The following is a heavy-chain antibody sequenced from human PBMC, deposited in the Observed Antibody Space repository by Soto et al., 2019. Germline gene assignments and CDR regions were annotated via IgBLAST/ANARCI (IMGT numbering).Heavy chain of an antibody. CDR3: VRDAPSQQSIFDR. CDR1: GGSFSGYY. CDR2: INHSGST. V-gene: IGHV4-34*01. J-gene: IGHJ4*02. D-gene: IGHD6-13*01. Sequence: PSETLSLTCAVYGGSFSGYYWSWIRQPPGKGLEWIGEINHSGSTNYNPSLKSRVTISVDTSKNQFSLKLSSVTAADTAVYYCVRDAPSQQSIFDRWGQGTLVTVSS.